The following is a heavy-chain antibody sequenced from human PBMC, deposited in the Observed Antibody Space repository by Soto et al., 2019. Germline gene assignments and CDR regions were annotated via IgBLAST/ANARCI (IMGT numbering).Heavy chain of an antibody. CDR2: ISYDGSNK. CDR1: GFTFSSYA. J-gene: IGHJ4*02. V-gene: IGHV3-30-3*01. D-gene: IGHD1-7*01. CDR3: ARAPKNSVFDY. Sequence: QVQLVESGGGVVQPGRSLRLSCAASGFTFSSYAMHWVRQAPGKGLEWVAVISYDGSNKYYADSVKGRFTISRDNSKNPLYLQMNSLRAEDTAVYYCARAPKNSVFDYWGQGTLVTVSS.